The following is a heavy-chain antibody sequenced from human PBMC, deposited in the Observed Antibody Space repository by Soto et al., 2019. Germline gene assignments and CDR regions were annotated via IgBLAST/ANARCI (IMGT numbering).Heavy chain of an antibody. CDR3: AHKGGRGAGMDV. CDR1: GFSVSTSGVG. Sequence: QITLKESGPTLVKPTQTLTLTCTFSGFSVSTSGVGVAWIRQSPGNALEWLALIYWDNDKRYSPFLQSRVTITKVTSKNQLVLTMTNMDPVDTATYYCAHKGGRGAGMDVWGQGTTVTVSS. D-gene: IGHD2-15*01. CDR2: IYWDNDK. V-gene: IGHV2-5*02. J-gene: IGHJ6*02.